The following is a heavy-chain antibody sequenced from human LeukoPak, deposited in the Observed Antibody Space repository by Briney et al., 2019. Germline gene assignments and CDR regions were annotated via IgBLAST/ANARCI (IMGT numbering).Heavy chain of an antibody. CDR2: ISNDGSNK. CDR1: GFTFSSYP. CDR3: ARETGSGWYYSDC. D-gene: IGHD6-19*01. Sequence: GGSLRLSCAASGFTFSSYPMHWVRQAPGKGLEWVAVISNDGSNKYYADSVKGRFTISRDNSKNTLYLQMDSLRAEDTAVYYCARETGSGWYYSDCWGQGTLVTVSS. J-gene: IGHJ4*02. V-gene: IGHV3-30-3*01.